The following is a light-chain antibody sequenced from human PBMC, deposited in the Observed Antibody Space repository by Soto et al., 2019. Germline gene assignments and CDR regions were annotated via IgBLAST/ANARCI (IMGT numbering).Light chain of an antibody. CDR3: QQYKSYCT. V-gene: IGKV1-5*03. J-gene: IGKJ2*02. CDR2: KAS. Sequence: DVQMTHSPSTLSASVGDRVTITCRSSQNIDRWLAWYQQKPGKAPQLLIYKASTLQSGVPSRFSGSGSGTAFTLTISSLQADDFATYYCQQYKSYCTFGQGTKVDIK. CDR1: QNIDRW.